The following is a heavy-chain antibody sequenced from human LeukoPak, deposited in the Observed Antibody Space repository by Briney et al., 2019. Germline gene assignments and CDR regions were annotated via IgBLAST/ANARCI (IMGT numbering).Heavy chain of an antibody. D-gene: IGHD2-21*02. CDR2: IYTSGST. V-gene: IGHV4-61*02. CDR3: ARTYCGGDCRGYYYHYYMDV. CDR1: GGSISSGSYY. Sequence: SETLSLTCSVSGGSISSGSYYWSWLRQPAGKGLEWIGRIYTSGSTNYNPSLKSRVTISVDRSKNQFSLKLSSVTAADTAVYYRARTYCGGDCRGYYYHYYMDVWGKGTTVTISS. J-gene: IGHJ6*03.